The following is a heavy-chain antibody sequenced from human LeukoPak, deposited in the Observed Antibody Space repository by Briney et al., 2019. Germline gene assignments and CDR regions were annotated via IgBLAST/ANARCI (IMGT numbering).Heavy chain of an antibody. CDR2: ISSSSSTI. CDR3: ARDWDSSSWYVSYYYGMDV. J-gene: IGHJ6*02. V-gene: IGHV3-48*02. Sequence: GGSLRLSCAASGFTFSSYSMNWVRQAPGKGLEWVSYISSSSSTIYYADSVKGRFTISRDNAKNSLYLQMNSLRDEDTAVYYCARDWDSSSWYVSYYYGMDVWGQGTTVTVSS. D-gene: IGHD6-13*01. CDR1: GFTFSSYS.